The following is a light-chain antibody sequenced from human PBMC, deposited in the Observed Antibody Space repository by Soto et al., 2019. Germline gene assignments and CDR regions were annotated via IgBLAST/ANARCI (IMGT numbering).Light chain of an antibody. J-gene: IGKJ5*01. CDR2: GAS. CDR3: QQHNNWLIT. V-gene: IGKV3D-20*02. CDR1: QSVSSSY. Sequence: EIVLTQSPGTLSLSPGEIATLSCMASQSVSSSYLAWYQQKPGQAPRLLIYGASSRATGIPDRFSGSGSGTDFTLTISSLQSEDFAVYYCQQHNNWLITFGQGTRLEIK.